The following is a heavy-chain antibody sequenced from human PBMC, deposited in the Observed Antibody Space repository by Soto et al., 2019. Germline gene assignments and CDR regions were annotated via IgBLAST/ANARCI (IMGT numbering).Heavy chain of an antibody. J-gene: IGHJ6*02. CDR3: ARGIEGWYQGRYYYGMDV. CDR2: MYYSGST. Sequence: QVQLQESGPGLVKPSETLSLTCTVSGGSVSSGSYYWSWIRQPPGKGLEWIGYMYYSGSTNYNPSRKSRGTISVDTSKNQHAQKLSYVTAADTAVYYCARGIEGWYQGRYYYGMDVWGQGTTVTVYS. CDR1: GGSVSSGSYY. V-gene: IGHV4-61*01. D-gene: IGHD6-19*01.